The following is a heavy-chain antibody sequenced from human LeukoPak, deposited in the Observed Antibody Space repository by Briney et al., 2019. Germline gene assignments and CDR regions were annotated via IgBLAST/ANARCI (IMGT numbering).Heavy chain of an antibody. Sequence: GGSLRLSCAASGFTFSDYYMSWVRQAPGKGLEWVSVIYSGGSTYYADSVKGRFTISRDNSKNTLYLQMNSLRAEDTAVYYCASWAVYFDWFFWGQGTLVTVSS. D-gene: IGHD3-9*01. CDR2: IYSGGST. V-gene: IGHV3-53*01. CDR1: GFTFSDYY. J-gene: IGHJ1*01. CDR3: ASWAVYFDWFF.